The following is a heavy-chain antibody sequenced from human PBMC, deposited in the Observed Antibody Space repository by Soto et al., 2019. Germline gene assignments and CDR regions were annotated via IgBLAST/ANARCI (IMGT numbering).Heavy chain of an antibody. Sequence: TLSLACTVSGGSINTFYWSWVRQPAGKGLEWIGRIFSSGSTSFNPSLESRVAMSVDTSKNHFSLNLSSVTAADMAVYYCAREGSYSAYNFAHGIQLWSFDFWGQGALVTVSS. D-gene: IGHD5-12*01. J-gene: IGHJ4*02. CDR2: IFSSGST. CDR1: GGSINTFY. V-gene: IGHV4-4*07. CDR3: AREGSYSAYNFAHGIQLWSFDF.